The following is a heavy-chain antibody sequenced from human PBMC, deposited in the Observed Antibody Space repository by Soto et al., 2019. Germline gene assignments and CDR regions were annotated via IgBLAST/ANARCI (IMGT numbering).Heavy chain of an antibody. V-gene: IGHV1-69*01. CDR2: IIPIFGTE. Sequence: QVQLVQSGAEVKKPGSSVKVSCKASGGTLSSYAISWVRQAPGQGLEWMGGIIPIFGTENYAQKFQGRVTITADESTSAAYMELSSLRSEDTAVYYCARGGAGYCSGGSCYLGDYWGQGTLVTVSS. J-gene: IGHJ4*02. CDR3: ARGGAGYCSGGSCYLGDY. D-gene: IGHD2-15*01. CDR1: GGTLSSYA.